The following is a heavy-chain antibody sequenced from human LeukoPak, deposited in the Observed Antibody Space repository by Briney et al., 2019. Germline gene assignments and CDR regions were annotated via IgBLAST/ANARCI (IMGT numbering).Heavy chain of an antibody. Sequence: GGSLRLSCAASGFTFSNYAMSWVRQAPGKGLEWVSAISGSGDSTYYADSVKGRFTISRDNSKNTLYLQMNSLRAEDTAVYYCAKRVAGSEGWFDSWGQGTLVTVSS. CDR2: ISGSGDST. CDR1: GFTFSNYA. V-gene: IGHV3-23*01. J-gene: IGHJ5*01. CDR3: AKRVAGSEGWFDS. D-gene: IGHD6-19*01.